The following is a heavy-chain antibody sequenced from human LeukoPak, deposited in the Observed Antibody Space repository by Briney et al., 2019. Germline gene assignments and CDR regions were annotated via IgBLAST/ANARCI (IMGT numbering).Heavy chain of an antibody. CDR3: ARLGPSSGAFDI. V-gene: IGHV4-59*08. D-gene: IGHD3-10*01. J-gene: IGHJ3*02. Sequence: SETLSLTCTVSGGSISSYYWSWIRQPPGKGQEWIGYIYYSASTNYNPSLKSRVTISVDTSKNQFSLKLSSVTAADTAVYYCARLGPSSGAFDIWGQGTMVTVSS. CDR2: IYYSAST. CDR1: GGSISSYY.